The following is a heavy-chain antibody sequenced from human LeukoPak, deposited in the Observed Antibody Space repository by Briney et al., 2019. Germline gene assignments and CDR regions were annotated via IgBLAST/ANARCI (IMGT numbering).Heavy chain of an antibody. J-gene: IGHJ4*02. Sequence: GGSLRLSCAASGFTFGNYAMNWVRQTPEKGLEWVSAISGSGDSIYYADSVKGRFTISRDNSKNTLYPQMNGLRAEDTAVYYCARDRSTLRTFNDYWGQGTLVTVSS. D-gene: IGHD3-3*01. CDR2: ISGSGDSI. CDR1: GFTFGNYA. V-gene: IGHV3-23*01. CDR3: ARDRSTLRTFNDY.